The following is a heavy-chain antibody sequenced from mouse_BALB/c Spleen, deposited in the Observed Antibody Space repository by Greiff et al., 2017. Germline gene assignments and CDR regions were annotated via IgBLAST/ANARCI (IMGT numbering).Heavy chain of an antibody. CDR3: ARNYGSSYVGYAMDY. V-gene: IGHV1-7*01. Sequence: VQRVESGAELAKPGASVKMSCKASGYTFTSYWMHWVKQRPGQGLEWIGYINPSTGYTEYNQKFKDKATLTADKSSSTAYMQLSSLTSEDSAVYYCARNYGSSYVGYAMDYWGQGTSVTVSS. D-gene: IGHD1-1*01. J-gene: IGHJ4*01. CDR1: GYTFTSYW. CDR2: INPSTGYT.